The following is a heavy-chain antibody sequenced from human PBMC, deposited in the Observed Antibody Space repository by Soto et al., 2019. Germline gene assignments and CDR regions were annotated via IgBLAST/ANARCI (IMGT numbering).Heavy chain of an antibody. CDR3: AASYYTILTGHLPFLLSCPAPLASDL. Sequence: SETLSLTCTVSGGSISSYYWSWIRQPPGKGLEWLGYIYDSGSTNYNPSLKSRVTMSMDTSKTQFSLNLSSATAADTAVYFCAASYYTILTGHLPFLLSCPAPLASDL. V-gene: IGHV4-59*01. CDR1: GGSISSYY. CDR2: IYDSGST. D-gene: IGHD3-22*01. J-gene: IGHJ2*01.